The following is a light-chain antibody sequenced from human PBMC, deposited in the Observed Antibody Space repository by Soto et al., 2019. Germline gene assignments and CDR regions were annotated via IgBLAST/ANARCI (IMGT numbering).Light chain of an antibody. CDR1: SSDVGSYNR. CDR3: YSFTSSNTYV. J-gene: IGLJ1*01. V-gene: IGLV2-18*02. CDR2: EVS. Sequence: QSVLTQPPSVSGSPGQSVAISCTGTSSDVGSYNRVSWCQQAPGTAPKVMIYEVSNRPSGVPDRFSGSKSGNTASLTISGLQPEDEADYYCYSFTSSNTYVFGTGTKVTVL.